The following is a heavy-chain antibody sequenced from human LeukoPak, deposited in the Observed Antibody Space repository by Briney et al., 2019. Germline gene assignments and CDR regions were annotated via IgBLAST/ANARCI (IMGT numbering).Heavy chain of an antibody. CDR3: ASAESLGY. V-gene: IGHV3-7*01. J-gene: IGHJ4*02. Sequence: GGSLRLSCAASGFTFNNYWMTWVRQAPGKGLEWVASINHDGSDIYYVDSVKARFTISRDNTKNSLFLQMNSLRAEDTAVYYCASAESLGYWGQGTLAIVSS. CDR2: INHDGSDI. CDR1: GFTFNNYW.